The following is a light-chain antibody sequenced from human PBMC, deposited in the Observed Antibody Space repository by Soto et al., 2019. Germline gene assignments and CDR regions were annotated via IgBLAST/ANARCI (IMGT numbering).Light chain of an antibody. CDR3: QQYGSSQT. CDR1: QSVSSSY. CDR2: GAS. V-gene: IGKV3-20*01. Sequence: EIVLTQSPGTLSLSPGERATLSCRASQSVSSSYLAWYQQKPGQAPRLLIYGASSRATGIPDTFSGRGSGTDFTLTISRLEPEDFAVYYCQQYGSSQTFGQGTEVDI. J-gene: IGKJ1*01.